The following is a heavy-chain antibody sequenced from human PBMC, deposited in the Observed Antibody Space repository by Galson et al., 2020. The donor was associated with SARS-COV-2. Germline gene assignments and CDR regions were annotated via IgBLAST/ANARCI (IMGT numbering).Heavy chain of an antibody. CDR2: ISYEGSDE. CDR1: GFTFSHFA. D-gene: IGHD2-2*01. CDR3: AKGVTEVHAMYYGMDV. Sequence: GGSLRLSCAASGFTFSHFAMHWVRQAPGKGLEWVAVISYEGSDEYYADSVKGRFSISRDNSKNTLDLQMSTLRPEDTAVYYCAKGVTEVHAMYYGMDVWGQGTTVTVSS. V-gene: IGHV3-30-3*01. J-gene: IGHJ6*02.